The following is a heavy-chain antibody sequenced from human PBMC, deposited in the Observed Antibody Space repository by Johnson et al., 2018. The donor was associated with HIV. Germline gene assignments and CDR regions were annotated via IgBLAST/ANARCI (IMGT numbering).Heavy chain of an antibody. CDR2: ISYDGTNK. CDR1: GFTFSSYA. V-gene: IGHV3-30-3*01. Sequence: QVQLVESGGGVVQPGRSLRLSCAASGFTFSSYAMHWVRQAPGKGLEWVAVISYDGTNKYYADPVKGRFTVSRDNSKNTLYLQMNSLRAEDTAVYYCASVPMIVVLDGAFDIWGQGTMVTVSS. D-gene: IGHD3-22*01. J-gene: IGHJ3*02. CDR3: ASVPMIVVLDGAFDI.